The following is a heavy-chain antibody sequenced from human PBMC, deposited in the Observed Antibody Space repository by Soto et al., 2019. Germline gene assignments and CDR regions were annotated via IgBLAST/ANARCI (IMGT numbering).Heavy chain of an antibody. Sequence: QVQLVESGGGVVQPGRSLRLSCAASGFTFSSYAMHWVRQAPGKGLEWGAVISYDGSNKYYADSVKGRFTISRDNSTNTLYLQMNSLRAEDTAVYYCFGTYGSFDYLGQGTLVTVSS. CDR2: ISYDGSNK. CDR1: GFTFSSYA. J-gene: IGHJ4*02. V-gene: IGHV3-30-3*01. D-gene: IGHD3-10*01. CDR3: FGTYGSFDY.